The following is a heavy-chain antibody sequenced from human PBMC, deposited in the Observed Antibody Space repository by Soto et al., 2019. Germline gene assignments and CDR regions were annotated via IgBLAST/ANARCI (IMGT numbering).Heavy chain of an antibody. Sequence: QVQLVESGGGEVQPGRSLTISCAASGFTFSTDGMHWVRQTPGKGLEWVAVISYDGTNKFYSDSVKGRFTISRDNFKNTLTLQMNSLRADDTAVYSCAKDLQSYGDYDYYCY. V-gene: IGHV3-30*18. CDR1: GFTFSTDG. CDR3: AKDLQSYGDYDYYCY. D-gene: IGHD2-21*02. CDR2: ISYDGTNK. J-gene: IGHJ6*03.